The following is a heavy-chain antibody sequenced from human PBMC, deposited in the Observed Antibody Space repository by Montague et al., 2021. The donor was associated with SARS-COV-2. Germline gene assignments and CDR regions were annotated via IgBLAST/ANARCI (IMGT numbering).Heavy chain of an antibody. CDR2: IDNSGSA. Sequence: TLSLTCTVSGVSITRGGYFWSWIRQHPGRGLEWIGYIDNSGSAHYNPSLTSRVSISIDTSNNQFSLKLTSVTTADTAIYYCVRELGGFGVWGQGTMVTVSS. CDR3: VRELGGFGV. CDR1: GVSITRGGYF. D-gene: IGHD3-16*01. J-gene: IGHJ3*01. V-gene: IGHV4-31*03.